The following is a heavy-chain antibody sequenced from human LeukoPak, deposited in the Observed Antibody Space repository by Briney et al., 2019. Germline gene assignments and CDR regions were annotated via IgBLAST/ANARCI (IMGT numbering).Heavy chain of an antibody. CDR1: GFTFSKYA. D-gene: IGHD2/OR15-2a*01. J-gene: IGHJ4*02. Sequence: GGSLRLSCAASGFTFSKYAMSWVRQAPGKGLEWVSAFSGSGGSTYYADSVKGRFTISRDNSKNTLYLQMNSLRAEDTAVYYCARSGLSRFGFWGQGTLVAVSS. V-gene: IGHV3-23*01. CDR2: FSGSGGST. CDR3: ARSGLSRFGF.